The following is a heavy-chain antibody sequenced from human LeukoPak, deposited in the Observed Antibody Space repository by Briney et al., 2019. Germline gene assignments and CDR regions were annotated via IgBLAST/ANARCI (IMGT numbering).Heavy chain of an antibody. Sequence: GGSLRLSCAAPGCTFSSYAMHWVRQAPGKGLEWVAVISYDGSNKYYADSVKARFTISRDNSKNTLYLQMNSLRAEDTAVYYCARDRATYYYGMDVWGQGTTVTVSS. J-gene: IGHJ6*02. CDR3: ARDRATYYYGMDV. CDR2: ISYDGSNK. D-gene: IGHD3-10*01. V-gene: IGHV3-30*04. CDR1: GCTFSSYA.